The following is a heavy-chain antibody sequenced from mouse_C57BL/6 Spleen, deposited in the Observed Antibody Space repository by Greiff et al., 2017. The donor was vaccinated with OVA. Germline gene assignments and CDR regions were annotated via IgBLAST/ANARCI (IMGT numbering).Heavy chain of an antibody. Sequence: DVMLVESEGGLVQPGSSMKLSCTASGFTFSDYYMAWVRQVPEKGLEWVANINYDGSSTYYLDSLKSRFIISRDNAKNILYLQMSSLKSEDTATYYCARELITTVVGGAMDYWGQGTSVTVSS. V-gene: IGHV5-16*01. D-gene: IGHD1-1*01. J-gene: IGHJ4*01. CDR3: ARELITTVVGGAMDY. CDR2: INYDGSST. CDR1: GFTFSDYY.